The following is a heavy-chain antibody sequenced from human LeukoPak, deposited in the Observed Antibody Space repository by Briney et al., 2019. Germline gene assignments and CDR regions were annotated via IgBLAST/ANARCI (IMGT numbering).Heavy chain of an antibody. J-gene: IGHJ3*02. CDR1: GFTFSSSE. V-gene: IGHV3-48*03. Sequence: GGSLRLSRAASGFTFSSSEMNWVRQGPGKGLEWVSYISSSGDTIYYADSVKGRFTISRDNAKKSLYLQMNSLRAEDTAVYYCASESSGRLSDAFDIWGQGTMVTVSS. CDR2: ISSSGDTI. D-gene: IGHD6-19*01. CDR3: ASESSGRLSDAFDI.